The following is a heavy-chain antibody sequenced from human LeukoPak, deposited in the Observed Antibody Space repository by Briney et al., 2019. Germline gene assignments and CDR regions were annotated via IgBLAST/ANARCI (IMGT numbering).Heavy chain of an antibody. J-gene: IGHJ1*01. D-gene: IGHD3-3*01. V-gene: IGHV3-49*04. CDR2: IRSKGYGGTI. Sequence: GGSLRLSCTASGFTFGDYAMSWVRQAPGNGLEWVGFIRSKGYGGTIEYAASVKGRFTISRDDSKSIAYLQMNSLKTEDTAVYYCARGAYYDFWSGYLFQHWGQGTLVTVSS. CDR3: ARGAYYDFWSGYLFQH. CDR1: GFTFGDYA.